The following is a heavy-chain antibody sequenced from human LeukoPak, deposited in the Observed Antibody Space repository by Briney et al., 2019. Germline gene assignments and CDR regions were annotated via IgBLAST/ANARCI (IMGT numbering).Heavy chain of an antibody. J-gene: IGHJ4*02. CDR1: GFTFSSYW. Sequence: GGSLRLSCAVSGFTFSSYWMHWVRQAPGKGLVWVSRINSDGSSTSCADSVKGRFTISRDNAKNTLYLQMNSLRVEDTAVHYCASHCSSTSCLDYWGQGTLVTVSS. CDR3: ASHCSSTSCLDY. D-gene: IGHD2-2*01. V-gene: IGHV3-74*01. CDR2: INSDGSST.